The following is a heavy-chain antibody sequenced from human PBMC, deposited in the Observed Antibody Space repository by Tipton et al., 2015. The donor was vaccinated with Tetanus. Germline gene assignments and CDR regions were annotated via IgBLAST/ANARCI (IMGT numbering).Heavy chain of an antibody. Sequence: LSLTCAASGFTFSNYAMKWVRQAPGKGLEWVSVIYSHSSGSSTYYADSVKGRFTISRDDSKNTLYLQMNSLRADDTAVYYCAKGSGGYSYGSSDNWGQGTLVTVTS. CDR1: GFTFSNYA. CDR2: IYSHSSGSST. J-gene: IGHJ4*02. CDR3: AKGSGGYSYGSSDN. D-gene: IGHD5-18*01. V-gene: IGHV3-23*03.